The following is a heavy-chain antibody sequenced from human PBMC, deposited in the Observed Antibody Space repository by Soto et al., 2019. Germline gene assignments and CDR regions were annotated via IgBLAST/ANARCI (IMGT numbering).Heavy chain of an antibody. CDR3: AIGTDSSGYYYIMEYYFDY. V-gene: IGHV1-8*01. CDR2: MNPNSGNT. CDR1: GYTFTSYD. J-gene: IGHJ4*02. D-gene: IGHD3-22*01. Sequence: ASVKVSCKASGYTFTSYDINWVRQATGQGLEWMGWMNPNSGNTGYAQKFQGRVTMTRNTSISTAYMELSSLRSEDTAVYYCAIGTDSSGYYYIMEYYFDYWGQGTLVTVSS.